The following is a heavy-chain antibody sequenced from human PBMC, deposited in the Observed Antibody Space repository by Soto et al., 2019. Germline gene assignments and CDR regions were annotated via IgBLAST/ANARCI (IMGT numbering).Heavy chain of an antibody. CDR2: IYYTGST. CDR3: ARGSPLSSSFPLDY. V-gene: IGHV4-59*12. D-gene: IGHD6-6*01. CDR1: GGSIRPYY. J-gene: IGHJ4*02. Sequence: QVQLQESGPGLVKPSETLSLTCTVFGGSIRPYYWSWIRQPPGKELEWIGYIYYTGSTNYSPSLKSRVTMSLDTSKNLLSLKLNSVTAADTAVYNCARGSPLSSSFPLDYWGQGSLVAVSS.